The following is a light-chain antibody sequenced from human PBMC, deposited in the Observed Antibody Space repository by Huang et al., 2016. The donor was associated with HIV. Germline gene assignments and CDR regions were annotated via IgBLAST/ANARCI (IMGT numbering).Light chain of an antibody. V-gene: IGKV3-11*01. CDR1: QSVSSY. Sequence: EIVLTQSPATLSLSPGERATLSCRASQSVSSYVAWYQQKPGQAPRLLIYDASTRATGIAARFSGSGSGTDFTLTISSLEPDDFAVYYCQQRSNWLSFGGGTRVEIK. CDR3: QQRSNWLS. CDR2: DAS. J-gene: IGKJ4*01.